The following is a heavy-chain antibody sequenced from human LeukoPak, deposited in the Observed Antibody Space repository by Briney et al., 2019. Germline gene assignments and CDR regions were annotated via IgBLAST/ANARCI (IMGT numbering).Heavy chain of an antibody. CDR1: GFTFSSYA. V-gene: IGHV3-30*04. J-gene: IGHJ4*02. CDR3: AKDPPFLVGVSGF. CDR2: IQYGGINK. D-gene: IGHD1-26*01. Sequence: GGSLRLSCAASGFTFSSYAMHWVRQAPGKGLEWLTFIQYGGINKYYADSVKGRFTISRDDSKSTVYLQMNSLRAEDTAVYYCAKDPPFLVGVSGFWGQGTLVTVSS.